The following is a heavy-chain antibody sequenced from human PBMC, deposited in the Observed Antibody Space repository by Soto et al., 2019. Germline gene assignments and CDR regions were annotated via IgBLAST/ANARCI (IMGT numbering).Heavy chain of an antibody. D-gene: IGHD3-16*01. CDR2: ISGYNGHT. CDR3: AREGEMPYYYYGLDV. V-gene: IGHV1-18*01. J-gene: IGHJ6*02. CDR1: GYTFTSYS. Sequence: ASVKVSCKASGYTFTSYSISWVRQAPGQGLEWMGWISGYNGHTKYAQKFQGRDTMTTDTSTSTVYMDLRSLRSDDTAVYYCAREGEMPYYYYGLDVWGQGTTVTVSS.